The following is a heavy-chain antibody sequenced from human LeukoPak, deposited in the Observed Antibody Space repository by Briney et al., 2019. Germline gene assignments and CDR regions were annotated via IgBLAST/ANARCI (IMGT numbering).Heavy chain of an antibody. V-gene: IGHV3-21*01. J-gene: IGHJ4*02. CDR2: ISSSSSYI. Sequence: GGSLRLSCAASGFTFSSYSMNWVRQAPGKGLEWVSSISSSSSYIYYADSVKGRFTISRDNAKNSLYLQMNSLRAEDTAVYYCARDHQFGDYYFDYWGQGTLVTVSS. CDR1: GFTFSSYS. D-gene: IGHD3-10*01. CDR3: ARDHQFGDYYFDY.